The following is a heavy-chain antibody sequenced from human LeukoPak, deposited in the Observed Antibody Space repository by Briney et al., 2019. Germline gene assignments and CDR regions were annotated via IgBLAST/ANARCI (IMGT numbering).Heavy chain of an antibody. Sequence: PGGSLRLSCAASGFTFSSYAMGWVRQAPGKGLEWVSAVTGSGGTTYYADSVKGRFTISRDNSRNTLHLQMNSLRADDTAVYYWAKGRDDYGDPECFNNWGQGTMGNVSS. D-gene: IGHD4/OR15-4a*01. J-gene: IGHJ3*02. CDR3: AKGRDDYGDPECFNN. V-gene: IGHV3-23*01. CDR2: VTGSGGTT. CDR1: GFTFSSYA.